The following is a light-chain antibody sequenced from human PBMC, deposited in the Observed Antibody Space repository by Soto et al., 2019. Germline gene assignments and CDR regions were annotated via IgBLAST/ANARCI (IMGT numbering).Light chain of an antibody. CDR3: CSYTTSNTRQIV. CDR1: SSDVGGYNY. Sequence: QSVLTQPASVSGSPGQSITISCTGTSSDVGGYNYVSWYQQHPGEAPKFMIYDVSNRPSGVSNRFSGSKSGNTASLTISGLQAEYEADYYCCSYTTSNTRQIVFGTGTKVTVL. CDR2: DVS. J-gene: IGLJ1*01. V-gene: IGLV2-14*01.